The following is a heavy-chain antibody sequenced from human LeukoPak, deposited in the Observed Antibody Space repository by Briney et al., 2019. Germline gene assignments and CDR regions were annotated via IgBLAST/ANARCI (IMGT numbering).Heavy chain of an antibody. D-gene: IGHD5-12*01. Sequence: SVTLSCKCSGYTFTVSCIHWVREGTGQALEWVVGMNADNCGTNYAQKYQGRVTMNRDMSISTAYMELSRLRSDDTAVYYCARDPSNSGYDYLYYLDYWGQRTLVTVSS. CDR1: GYTFTVSC. J-gene: IGHJ4*02. CDR3: ARDPSNSGYDYLYYLDY. CDR2: MNADNCGT. V-gene: IGHV1-2*02.